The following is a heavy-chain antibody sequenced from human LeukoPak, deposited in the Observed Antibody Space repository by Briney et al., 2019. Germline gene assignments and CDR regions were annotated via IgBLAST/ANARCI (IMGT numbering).Heavy chain of an antibody. J-gene: IGHJ4*02. D-gene: IGHD6-19*01. CDR2: IIPIFGTA. V-gene: IGHV1-69*06. CDR1: GGTFSSYA. CDR3: ARVPREGSGWYVDY. Sequence: GASVKVSCKASGGTFSSYAISWVRQAPGQGLEWMGGIIPIFGTANYAQKFQGRVTITADKSTSTAYMELSSLRSEDTAVYYCARVPREGSGWYVDYWGQGTLVTVSS.